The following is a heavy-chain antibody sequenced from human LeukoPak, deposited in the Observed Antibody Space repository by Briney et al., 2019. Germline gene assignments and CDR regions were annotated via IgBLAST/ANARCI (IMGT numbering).Heavy chain of an antibody. V-gene: IGHV4-4*07. J-gene: IGHJ4*02. D-gene: IGHD2-21*02. CDR1: GGPISSYY. CDR3: ARGPLWGYCGGDCYKLDD. Sequence: SETLSLTCTVSGGPISSYYWSWIRQFAGKGLEWIGRLYTSGRTNYNPSLKSRVSMSVDTSKNQFSLKLISLTAADTAVYYCARGPLWGYCGGDCYKLDDWGQGTLVTVSS. CDR2: LYTSGRT.